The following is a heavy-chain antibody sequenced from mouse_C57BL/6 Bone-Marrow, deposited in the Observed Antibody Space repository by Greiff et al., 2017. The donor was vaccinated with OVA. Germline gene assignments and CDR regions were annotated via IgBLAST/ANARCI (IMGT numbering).Heavy chain of an antibody. Sequence: DVMLVESGGGLVKPGGPLKLSCAASGFTFSSYAMSWVRQTPEKRLEWVATISDGGSYTYYPDNVKGRFTISRDNAKNNLYLQMSHLKSEDTAMYYCARGGPLLFAYWGQGTLVTVSA. CDR1: GFTFSSYA. V-gene: IGHV5-4*03. D-gene: IGHD2-10*01. CDR2: ISDGGSYT. CDR3: ARGGPLLFAY. J-gene: IGHJ3*01.